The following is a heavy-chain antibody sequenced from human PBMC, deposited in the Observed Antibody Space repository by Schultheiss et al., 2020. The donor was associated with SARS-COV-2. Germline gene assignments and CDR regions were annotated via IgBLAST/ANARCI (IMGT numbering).Heavy chain of an antibody. Sequence: SLKISCAASGFTFSSYAMHWVRQAPGKGLEWVAVISYDGSNKYYADSVKGRFTISRDNSKNTLYLQMNSLRAEDTAVYYCAKDHYGSGSYYDYWGQGTLVTVSS. J-gene: IGHJ4*02. CDR2: ISYDGSNK. V-gene: IGHV3-30-3*01. CDR3: AKDHYGSGSYYDY. CDR1: GFTFSSYA. D-gene: IGHD3-10*01.